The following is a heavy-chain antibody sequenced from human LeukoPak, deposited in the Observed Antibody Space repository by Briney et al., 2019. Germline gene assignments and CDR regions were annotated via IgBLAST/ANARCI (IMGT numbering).Heavy chain of an antibody. CDR2: IRVYNGNT. CDR1: RYTLTISG. Sequence: ASVKVSCKHSRYTLTISGIRWVRAAPGQGLEWMGWIRVYNGNTNYAQKLQGRVTMTSDTSTSTSYMELSGMKSDATAVYYCARNYCESSGYTLFDYWGQGTLVTVSS. CDR3: ARNYCESSGYTLFDY. J-gene: IGHJ4*02. V-gene: IGHV1-18*01. D-gene: IGHD3-22*01.